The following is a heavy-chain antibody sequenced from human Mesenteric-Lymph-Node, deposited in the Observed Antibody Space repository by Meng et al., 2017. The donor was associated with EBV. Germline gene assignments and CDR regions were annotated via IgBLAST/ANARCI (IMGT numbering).Heavy chain of an antibody. CDR1: GGPISSSSAY. CDR2: VYYRGST. D-gene: IGHD6-19*01. V-gene: IGHV4-39*01. CDR3: ARNVGSGSSTEFDF. J-gene: IGHJ4*02. Sequence: LPLQESAPGRVKPLDTVPLPCTVSGGPISSSSAYWGWVRQPPGKGLEWLGYVYYRGSTYYNPSLKSRVTISLDTSKNQFSLRLTSVTAADTAVYYCARNVGSGSSTEFDFWGQGTLVTVSS.